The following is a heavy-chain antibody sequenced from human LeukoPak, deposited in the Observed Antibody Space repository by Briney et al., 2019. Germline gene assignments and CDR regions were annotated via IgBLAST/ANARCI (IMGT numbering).Heavy chain of an antibody. CDR1: GFTFSGFG. Sequence: PGKSLRLSCAASGFTFSGFGMHWVRQAPGKGLEWVAVIWYDGSNKYYADSVKGQFTISRDNPKNTLYVQMNSLRAEDTAVYYCARGRGADYGGNSGYFDYWGQGTLVTVSS. D-gene: IGHD4-23*01. CDR3: ARGRGADYGGNSGYFDY. J-gene: IGHJ4*02. CDR2: IWYDGSNK. V-gene: IGHV3-33*01.